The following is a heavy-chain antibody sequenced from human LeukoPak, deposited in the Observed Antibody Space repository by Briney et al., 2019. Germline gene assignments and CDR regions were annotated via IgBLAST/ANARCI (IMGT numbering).Heavy chain of an antibody. CDR2: INSDGSIT. V-gene: IGHV3-74*01. D-gene: IGHD6-13*01. J-gene: IGHJ5*02. Sequence: GGSLRLSCAASGFTFKNYWMYWVAHPPGRGLVWVSRINSDGSITSYADSVKGRFTISRDNAKNTLYLQMTSLRAEDPAVYYCARDWGATAAGYNWFDPWGQGTLVTVSS. CDR3: ARDWGATAAGYNWFDP. CDR1: GFTFKNYW.